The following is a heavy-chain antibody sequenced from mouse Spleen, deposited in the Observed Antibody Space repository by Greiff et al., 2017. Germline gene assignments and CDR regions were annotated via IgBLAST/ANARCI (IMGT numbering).Heavy chain of an antibody. V-gene: IGHV5-12*02. CDR2: ISNGGGST. Sequence: EVMLVESGGGLVQPGGSLKLSCATSGFTFSDYYMYWVRQTPEKRLEWVAYISNGGGSTYYPDTVKGRFTISRDNAKNTLYLQMSRLKSEDTAMYYCASYRYYYAMDYWGQGTSVTVSS. D-gene: IGHD2-14*01. CDR1: GFTFSDYY. J-gene: IGHJ4*01. CDR3: ASYRYYYAMDY.